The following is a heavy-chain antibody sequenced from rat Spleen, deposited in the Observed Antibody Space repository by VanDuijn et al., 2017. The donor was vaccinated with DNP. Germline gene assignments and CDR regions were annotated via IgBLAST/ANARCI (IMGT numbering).Heavy chain of an antibody. Sequence: EVQLVESGGGLVQPGRSLKLSCAASGFTFSSYGMAWVRQAPTKGLEWVASIPNGGGSSFYRDSVKGRFTISRDNAKSTLYLQMDSLRSEDTATYYCTTDKGGAYWGQGTLVTVSS. J-gene: IGHJ3*01. V-gene: IGHV5-27*01. CDR3: TTDKGGAY. CDR1: GFTFSSYG. CDR2: IPNGGGSS.